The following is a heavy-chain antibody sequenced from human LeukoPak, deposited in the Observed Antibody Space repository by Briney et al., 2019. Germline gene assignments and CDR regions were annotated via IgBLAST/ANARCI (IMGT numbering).Heavy chain of an antibody. CDR3: ASRGYSYGYDYYYYYYMDV. V-gene: IGHV3-11*04. J-gene: IGHJ6*03. D-gene: IGHD5-18*01. CDR2: ISSSGSTI. Sequence: GGSLRLSCAASGFTFSDYYMSWIRQAPGKGLEWVSYISSSGSTIYYADSVKGRFTICRDNAKNSLYLQMNSLRAEDTAVYDCASRGYSYGYDYYYYYYMDVWGKGTTVTVSS. CDR1: GFTFSDYY.